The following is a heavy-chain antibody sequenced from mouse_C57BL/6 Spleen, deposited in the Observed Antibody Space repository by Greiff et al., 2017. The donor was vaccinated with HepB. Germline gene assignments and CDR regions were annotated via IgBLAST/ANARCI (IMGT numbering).Heavy chain of an antibody. J-gene: IGHJ4*01. Sequence: VQRVESGPELVKPGASVKISCKASGYAFSSSWMNWVKQRPGKGLEWIGRIYPGDGDTNYNGKFKGKATLTADKSSSTAYMQLSSLTSEDSAVYFCAREGITTVPMDYWGQGTSVTVSS. CDR2: IYPGDGDT. D-gene: IGHD1-1*01. V-gene: IGHV1-82*01. CDR1: GYAFSSSW. CDR3: AREGITTVPMDY.